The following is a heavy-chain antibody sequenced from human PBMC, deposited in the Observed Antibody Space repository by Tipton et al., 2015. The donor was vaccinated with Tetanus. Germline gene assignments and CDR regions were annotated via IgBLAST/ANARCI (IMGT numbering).Heavy chain of an antibody. CDR1: GGSISSSNW. V-gene: IGHV4-4*02. J-gene: IGHJ4*02. D-gene: IGHD2-15*01. Sequence: TLSLTCAVSGGSISSSNWWSWVRQPPGKGLEWIGEIYHSGSTNYNPSLKSRVTISVDKSKNQFSLKLSSVTAADTAVYYCARALLCSGGSCYAGAGWYFDYWGQGTLVTVSS. CDR3: ARALLCSGGSCYAGAGWYFDY. CDR2: IYHSGST.